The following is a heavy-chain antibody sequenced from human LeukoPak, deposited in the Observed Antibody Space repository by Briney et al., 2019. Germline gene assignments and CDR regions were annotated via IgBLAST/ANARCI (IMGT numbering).Heavy chain of an antibody. V-gene: IGHV4-39*01. J-gene: IGHJ4*02. D-gene: IGHD3-22*01. CDR2: TYYSGST. Sequence: SETLSLTCAVSGGSINNNDWWNWWSWVRQPPGKGLEWIGSTYYSGSTYYNPSLKSRVTISVDTSKNQYSLKLSSVTAADTAVYYCTRHIPTDRGTMIVVVPHFDYWGQGTLVTVSS. CDR3: TRHIPTDRGTMIVVVPHFDY. CDR1: GGSINNNDWWNW.